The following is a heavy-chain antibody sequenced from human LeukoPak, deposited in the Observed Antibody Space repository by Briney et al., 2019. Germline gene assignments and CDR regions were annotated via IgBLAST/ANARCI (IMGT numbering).Heavy chain of an antibody. CDR2: YYWDDDK. CDR1: GLSLTTSAVG. J-gene: IGHJ4*02. Sequence: EWGPTLVKPTQTLTLTCTFSGLSLTTSAVGVGWIRQSPGKTVEWLALYYWDDDKRYSPSLQSRLTITREPSKNRVVLTMTNMDPVDTGTYYCTHRGRYTGSPHYWGQGTPLAVSS. CDR3: THRGRYTGSPHY. D-gene: IGHD3-10*01. V-gene: IGHV2-5*02.